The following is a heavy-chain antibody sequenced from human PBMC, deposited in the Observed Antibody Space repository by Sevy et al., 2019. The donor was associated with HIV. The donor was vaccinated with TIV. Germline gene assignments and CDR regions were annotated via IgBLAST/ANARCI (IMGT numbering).Heavy chain of an antibody. CDR1: GFTFSSYW. V-gene: IGHV3-7*01. CDR2: IKQDGSEK. D-gene: IGHD1-1*01. J-gene: IGHJ6*02. CDR3: SRDLLERVDYYYGMDV. Sequence: GGSLRLSCAASGFTFSSYWMSWVRQAPGKGLEWVANIKQDGSEKYYVDSVKGRFTISRDNAKNSLYLQMNSLRAEDTAVYYCSRDLLERVDYYYGMDVWGQGTTVTVSS.